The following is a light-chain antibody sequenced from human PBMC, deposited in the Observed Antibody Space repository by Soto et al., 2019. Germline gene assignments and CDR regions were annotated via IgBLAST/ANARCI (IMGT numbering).Light chain of an antibody. CDR1: QYINTR. Sequence: EIVLTQSPGTLSLSPGERATLSCRASQYINTRLAWYQHRPGQAPRLLIYGASTRATGIPTRFSGSGSGTEFTLTISSLQSEDFAVYYCQQYNSWPLTFGGGTKVDI. CDR2: GAS. CDR3: QQYNSWPLT. V-gene: IGKV3D-15*01. J-gene: IGKJ4*01.